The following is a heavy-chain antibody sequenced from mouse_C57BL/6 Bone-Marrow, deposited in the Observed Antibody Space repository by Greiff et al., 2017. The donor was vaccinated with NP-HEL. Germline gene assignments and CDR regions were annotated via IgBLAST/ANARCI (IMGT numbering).Heavy chain of an antibody. J-gene: IGHJ3*01. CDR1: GYTFTSYW. CDR2: IYPGSGST. CDR3: ARRGLYDGYPAWFAY. D-gene: IGHD2-3*01. V-gene: IGHV1-55*01. Sequence: QVHVKQPGAELVKPGASVKMSCKASGYTFTSYWITWVKQRPGQGLEWIGDIYPGSGSTNYNEKFKSKATLTVDTSSSTAYMQLSSLTSEDSAVYYCARRGLYDGYPAWFAYWGQGTLVTVSA.